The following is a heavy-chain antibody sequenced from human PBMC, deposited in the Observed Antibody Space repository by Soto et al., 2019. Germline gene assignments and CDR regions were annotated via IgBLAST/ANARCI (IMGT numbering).Heavy chain of an antibody. CDR1: GGTFSSYA. V-gene: IGHV1-69*13. J-gene: IGHJ4*02. CDR2: IIPIFGTA. CDR3: ARQPHRITIFGVALDY. Sequence: SVKVSCKASGGTFSSYAISWVRQAPGQGLEWVGGIIPIFGTANYAQKFQGRVTITADESTSTAYMELSSLRSEDTAVYYCARQPHRITIFGVALDYWGQGTLVTVSS. D-gene: IGHD3-3*01.